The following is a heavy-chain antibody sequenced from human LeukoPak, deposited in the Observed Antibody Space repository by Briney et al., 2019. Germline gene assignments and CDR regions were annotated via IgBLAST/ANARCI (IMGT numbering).Heavy chain of an antibody. CDR2: IYSSGIT. Sequence: SETLSLTCTVSGGSISSSSYYWGWIPQPPGKGLQWIGSIYSSGITHYNPSLRSRLTMSVDTSRNQFSLKLSSVTAADTAVYYCARGSCSGGTCYLFGPWGQGTLVTVSS. J-gene: IGHJ5*02. CDR3: ARGSCSGGTCYLFGP. CDR1: GGSISSSSYY. D-gene: IGHD2-15*01. V-gene: IGHV4-39*01.